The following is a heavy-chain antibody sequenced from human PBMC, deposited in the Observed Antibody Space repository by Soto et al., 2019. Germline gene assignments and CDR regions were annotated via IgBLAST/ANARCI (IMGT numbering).Heavy chain of an antibody. J-gene: IGHJ5*01. CDR1: GYRFTYYW. V-gene: IGHV5-51*01. CDR3: ARSFRSSSSWFDS. Sequence: GESLKIFCTGSGYRFTYYWIGWVRQMPGKGLEWMGIIYPDDSDTTYSPSFQGQVTFSVDKSISTAYLQWSSLKASDTAIYYCARSFRSSSSWFDSWGQGTLVTVSS. CDR2: IYPDDSDT. D-gene: IGHD2-2*01.